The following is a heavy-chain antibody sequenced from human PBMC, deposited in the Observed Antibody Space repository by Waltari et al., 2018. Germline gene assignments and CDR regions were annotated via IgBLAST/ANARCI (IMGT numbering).Heavy chain of an antibody. CDR1: GFTYSSYA. CDR3: ARDARSGPSLEYFQH. V-gene: IGHV3-30-3*01. CDR2: ISHDGSNK. J-gene: IGHJ1*01. D-gene: IGHD6-19*01. Sequence: QVQLVESGGGVVQPGRSLRLSCAASGFTYSSYAMHWVRKAPGKGLEWVAVISHDGSNKYYADSVKGRFTISRDNSKNTLYLQMNSLIAEDTAVYYCARDARSGPSLEYFQHWGQGTLVTVSS.